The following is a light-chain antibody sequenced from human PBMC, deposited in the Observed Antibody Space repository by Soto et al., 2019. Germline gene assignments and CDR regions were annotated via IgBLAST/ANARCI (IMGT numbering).Light chain of an antibody. J-gene: IGKJ1*01. Sequence: DIQMTQSPSTLSASVGDRVTIPCRASQSISSWLAWYQQKPGKAPNLLIYKASSLESGVPSRFSGSGSGTEFTVTISSLQPEDFATYYCQQFNSYPWTFGQGTKVDIK. CDR1: QSISSW. V-gene: IGKV1-5*03. CDR3: QQFNSYPWT. CDR2: KAS.